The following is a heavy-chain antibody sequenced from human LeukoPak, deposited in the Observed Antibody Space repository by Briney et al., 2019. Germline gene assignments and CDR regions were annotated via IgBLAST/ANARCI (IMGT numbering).Heavy chain of an antibody. CDR1: GGSISSDNW. CDR2: IYHGGST. CDR3: ARRRSGLLWFGERWFDP. Sequence: SETLSLTCIVFGGSISSDNWWSWVRQPPGKGLEWIGEIYHGGSTNYNPSLKSRVTISVDTSKNQFSLKLSSVTAADTAVYYCARRRSGLLWFGERWFDPWGQGTLVTVSS. V-gene: IGHV4-4*02. J-gene: IGHJ5*02. D-gene: IGHD3-10*01.